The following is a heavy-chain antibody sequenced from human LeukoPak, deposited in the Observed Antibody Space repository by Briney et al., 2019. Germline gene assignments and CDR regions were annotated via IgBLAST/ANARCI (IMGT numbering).Heavy chain of an antibody. CDR3: ARDLARPYDFWSGYSNHYYYFYMDV. CDR2: ISAYNGNT. D-gene: IGHD3-3*01. Sequence: ASVKVSCKASGYTFTSYGISWVRQAPAQGLEWMGWISAYNGNTIYAQKLQGGVTMNTDTSTNTAYIALRSLSCENTAVYHCARDLARPYDFWSGYSNHYYYFYMDVWGKGTTVTVSS. J-gene: IGHJ6*03. CDR1: GYTFTSYG. V-gene: IGHV1-18*01.